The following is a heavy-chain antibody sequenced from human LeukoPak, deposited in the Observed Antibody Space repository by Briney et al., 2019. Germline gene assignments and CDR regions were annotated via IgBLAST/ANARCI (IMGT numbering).Heavy chain of an antibody. CDR2: INHDGSSV. D-gene: IGHD6-19*01. Sequence: GGSLRLSCGASGFTFSSNWMHWVRQAPGRGLVWVSRINHDGSSVSYADSVKGRFTISRDNAKNSLYLQMNSLRAGDTGVYYCTKLAVASADSWGQGTLVTVSS. V-gene: IGHV3-74*01. J-gene: IGHJ4*02. CDR1: GFTFSSNW. CDR3: TKLAVASADS.